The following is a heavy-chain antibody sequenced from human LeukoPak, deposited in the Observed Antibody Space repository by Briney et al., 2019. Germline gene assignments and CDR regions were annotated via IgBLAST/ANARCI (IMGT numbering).Heavy chain of an antibody. Sequence: GGSLRLSCAASGFTFSSYAMHWVRQAPGKGLEYVSTISSNGGSTYYANSVKGRFTISRDNSKNTLYLQMGSLRAEDMAVYYCARGGEEWELPGRYYYYYGMAVSGQGTTVTVSS. V-gene: IGHV3-64*01. CDR2: ISSNGGST. J-gene: IGHJ6*02. D-gene: IGHD1-26*01. CDR1: GFTFSSYA. CDR3: ARGGEEWELPGRYYYYYGMAV.